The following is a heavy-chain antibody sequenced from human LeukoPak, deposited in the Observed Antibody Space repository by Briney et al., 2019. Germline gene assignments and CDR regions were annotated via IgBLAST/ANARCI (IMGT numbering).Heavy chain of an antibody. CDR2: ISGSGDTT. CDR3: AKDGVRVTFLSPRDYIWGSYRLGYFDY. V-gene: IGHV3-23*01. D-gene: IGHD3-16*02. Sequence: GGSLRLSCAASGLTFDSYAMSWIRQTPERGLEWVSAISGSGDTTYYADSVKGRFTVSRDNSKNTLYLQMNSLRAEDTAVYYCAKDGVRVTFLSPRDYIWGSYRLGYFDYWGQGTLVTVSS. CDR1: GLTFDSYA. J-gene: IGHJ4*02.